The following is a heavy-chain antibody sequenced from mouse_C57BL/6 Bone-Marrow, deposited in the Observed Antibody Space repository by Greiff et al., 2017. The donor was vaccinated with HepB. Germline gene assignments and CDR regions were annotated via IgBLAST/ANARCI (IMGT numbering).Heavy chain of an antibody. Sequence: EVKLVESGPELVKPGASVKMSCKASGYTFTDYNMHWVKQSHGKSLEWIGYINPNNGGTSYNQKFKGKATLTVNKSSSTAYMELRSLTSEDSAVYYCAYFYYFDYWGQGTTLTVSP. J-gene: IGHJ2*01. V-gene: IGHV1-22*01. CDR2: INPNNGGT. CDR1: GYTFTDYN. CDR3: AYFYYFDY.